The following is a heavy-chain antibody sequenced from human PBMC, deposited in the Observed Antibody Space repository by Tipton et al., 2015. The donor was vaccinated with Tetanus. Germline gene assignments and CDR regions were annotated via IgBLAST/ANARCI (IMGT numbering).Heavy chain of an antibody. CDR2: IYPGDSNI. D-gene: IGHD4-17*01. V-gene: IGHV5-51*01. CDR1: GDSSANFW. Sequence: QLVQSGAEVKKPGESLKISCRVSGDSSANFWIGWVRQMPGKGLEWMGIIYPGDSNIRYSPSFQGQVTISADRSISTAYLQWSSLKASDTAMYYCARRRTTTALSYYFDSWGQGTLVTVSS. CDR3: ARRRTTTALSYYFDS. J-gene: IGHJ4*02.